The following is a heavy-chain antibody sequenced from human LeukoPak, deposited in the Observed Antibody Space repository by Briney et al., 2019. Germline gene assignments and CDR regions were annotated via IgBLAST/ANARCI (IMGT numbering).Heavy chain of an antibody. J-gene: IGHJ4*02. Sequence: ASVKVSCKTSGYTFTSYYMHWVRQAPGQGLEWMGWVNPTSGGTNYAQKFQGRVTMTRDTSISTAYMELSRLRSDDTAVYYCARVYYYCDSSGILTLYFDYWGQETLVTVSS. CDR2: VNPTSGGT. D-gene: IGHD3-22*01. CDR1: GYTFTSYY. V-gene: IGHV1-2*02. CDR3: ARVYYYCDSSGILTLYFDY.